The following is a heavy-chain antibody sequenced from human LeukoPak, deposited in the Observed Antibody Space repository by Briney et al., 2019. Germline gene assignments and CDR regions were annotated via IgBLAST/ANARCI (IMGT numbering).Heavy chain of an antibody. CDR3: ARDRVGATPYYYYGMDV. CDR1: GGSISSGDYY. Sequence: PSETLSLTCTVSGGSISSGDYYWSWIRQPPGKGLEWIGYIYYSGSTYYNPSLKSRVTISVDTSKNQFSLKLSSVTAADTAVYYCARDRVGATPYYYYGMDVWGQGTTVTVSS. V-gene: IGHV4-30-4*01. CDR2: IYYSGST. J-gene: IGHJ6*02. D-gene: IGHD1-26*01.